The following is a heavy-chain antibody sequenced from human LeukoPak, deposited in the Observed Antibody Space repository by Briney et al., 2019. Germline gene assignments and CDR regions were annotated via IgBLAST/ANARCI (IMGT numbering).Heavy chain of an antibody. CDR2: ISNSGNTI. J-gene: IGHJ4*02. CDR1: GFTFSDYY. D-gene: IGHD3-22*01. V-gene: IGHV3-11*01. Sequence: GGSLRLSCAASGFTFSDYYMSWIRQAPGKGLEWVSYISNSGNTIYYADSVKGRFTISRDNSKNTLYLQMNSLRAEDTAVYYCAKASAMIVVVSKHFDYWGQGTLVTVSS. CDR3: AKASAMIVVVSKHFDY.